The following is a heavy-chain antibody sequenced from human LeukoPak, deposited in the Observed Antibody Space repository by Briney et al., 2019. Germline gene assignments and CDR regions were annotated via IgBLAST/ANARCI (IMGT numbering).Heavy chain of an antibody. CDR2: ISGSGGST. Sequence: GASLRLSCAASGFTFSSYAMSWVRQAPGKGLEWVSAISGSGGSTYYADSVKGRFTISRGNSKNTLYLQMNSLRAEDTAVYYCARDTTGYPDYWGQGTLVTVSS. CDR3: ARDTTGYPDY. CDR1: GFTFSSYA. D-gene: IGHD6-13*01. V-gene: IGHV3-23*01. J-gene: IGHJ4*02.